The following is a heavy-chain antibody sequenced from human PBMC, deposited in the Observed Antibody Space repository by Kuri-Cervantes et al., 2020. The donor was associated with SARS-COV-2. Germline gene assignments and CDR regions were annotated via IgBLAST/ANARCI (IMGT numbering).Heavy chain of an antibody. CDR2: IGPSNTYI. CDR1: GFTFNTYN. V-gene: IGHV3-21*06. J-gene: IGHJ4*02. Sequence: GESLKISCTASGFTFNTYNMKWVRQAPGKGLEWVSGIGPSNTYIYYADSVKGRFIISRDNAKNSLYLQMNSLRVEDTALYYCAREEVLNFDYWGQGTLVTVSS. CDR3: AREEVLNFDY. D-gene: IGHD3-10*01.